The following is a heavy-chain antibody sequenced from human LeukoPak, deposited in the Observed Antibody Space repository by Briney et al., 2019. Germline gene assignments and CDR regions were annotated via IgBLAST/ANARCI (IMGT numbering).Heavy chain of an antibody. CDR3: ARRYCSSTSCSLYYFDY. CDR1: GYIFNSYG. Sequence: ASVKVSCKASGYIFNSYGITWVRQAPGQGLEWMGWISGYNGNTDYAQKIQGRVTVTSDTTTSTAYMELRSLRSDDTAVYYCARRYCSSTSCSLYYFDYWGQGTLVTVSS. CDR2: ISGYNGNT. J-gene: IGHJ4*02. D-gene: IGHD2-2*01. V-gene: IGHV1-18*01.